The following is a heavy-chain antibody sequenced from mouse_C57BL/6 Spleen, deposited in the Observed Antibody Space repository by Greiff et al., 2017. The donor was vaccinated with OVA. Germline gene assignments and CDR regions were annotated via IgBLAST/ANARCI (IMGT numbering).Heavy chain of an antibody. D-gene: IGHD2-1*01. V-gene: IGHV1-82*01. Sequence: QVQLQQSGPELVKPGASVKISCKASGYAFSSSWMNWVKQRPGKGLEWIGRIYPGDGDTNYNGKFKGKATLTEDKSSSTAYMQLSSLTSEDSAVYFCARGNSYGNDWYCDVWGTGTTVTVSS. J-gene: IGHJ1*03. CDR1: GYAFSSSW. CDR3: ARGNSYGNDWYCDV. CDR2: IYPGDGDT.